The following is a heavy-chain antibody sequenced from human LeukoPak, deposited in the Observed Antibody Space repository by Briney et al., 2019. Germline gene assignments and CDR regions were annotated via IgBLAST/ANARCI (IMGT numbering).Heavy chain of an antibody. CDR3: ATTATLNHWGGRAFDI. CDR1: GGSFGGYY. J-gene: IGHJ3*02. CDR2: INHSGST. V-gene: IGHV4-34*01. Sequence: SETLSLTRAVYGGSFGGYYWSWIRRPPGKGLEWIGEINHSGSTNYNPSLKSRVTISVDTSKNQFSLKLSSVTAADTAVYYCATTATLNHWGGRAFDIWGQGTMVTVSS. D-gene: IGHD7-27*01.